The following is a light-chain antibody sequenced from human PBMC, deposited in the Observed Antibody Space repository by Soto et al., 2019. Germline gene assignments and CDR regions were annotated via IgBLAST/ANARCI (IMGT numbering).Light chain of an antibody. Sequence: QSVLTQPASVSGSPGQSITIPCTGTSSDVGGYNYVSWYQQHPGKAPKLMIFEVSHRPAGVSYRFSGSKSGNTASLTISGLQAEDEADYYCSSYSSSTTRVLFGGGTKLTVL. V-gene: IGLV2-14*01. CDR1: SSDVGGYNY. J-gene: IGLJ2*01. CDR2: EVS. CDR3: SSYSSSTTRVL.